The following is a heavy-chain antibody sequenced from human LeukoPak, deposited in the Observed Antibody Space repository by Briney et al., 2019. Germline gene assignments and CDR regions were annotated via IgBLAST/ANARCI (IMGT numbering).Heavy chain of an antibody. Sequence: GGSLRLSCAASGFTFSSYEMNWVRQAPGKGLGWVSYISYSGSTIYYADSVKGRFTISRDNAKNSLYLQMNILTAEDTAFYYWARDYFDSSCPLYFDLGAGAPWAL. D-gene: IGHD3-22*01. V-gene: IGHV3-48*03. CDR2: ISYSGSTI. CDR1: GFTFSSYE. J-gene: IGHJ2*01. CDR3: ARDYFDSSCPLYFDL.